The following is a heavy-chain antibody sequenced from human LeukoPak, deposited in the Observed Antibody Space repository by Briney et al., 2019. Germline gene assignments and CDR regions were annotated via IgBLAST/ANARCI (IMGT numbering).Heavy chain of an antibody. V-gene: IGHV4-34*01. CDR3: ARELGYDSSGSNNWFDP. CDR2: INHSGST. J-gene: IGHJ5*02. Sequence: SETLSLTCAVYGGSFSGYYCSWIRQPPGKGLEWIGEINHSGSTNYNPSLKSRVTISVDTSKNQFSLKLSSVTAADTAVYYCARELGYDSSGSNNWFDPWGQGTLVTVSS. CDR1: GGSFSGYY. D-gene: IGHD3-22*01.